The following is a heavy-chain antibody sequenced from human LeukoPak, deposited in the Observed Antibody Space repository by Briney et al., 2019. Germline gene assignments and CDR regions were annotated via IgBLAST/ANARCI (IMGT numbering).Heavy chain of an antibody. Sequence: PSETLSLTCAVYGGSFSGYYWSWIRQPPGKGLEWIGEINHSGSTNYNPSLKSRVTISVDTSKNQFSLKLSSVTAADTAVYYCARIVAAAGKNYYMDVWGKGTTVTVSS. CDR1: GGSFSGYY. V-gene: IGHV4-34*01. J-gene: IGHJ6*03. CDR3: ARIVAAAGKNYYMDV. D-gene: IGHD6-13*01. CDR2: INHSGST.